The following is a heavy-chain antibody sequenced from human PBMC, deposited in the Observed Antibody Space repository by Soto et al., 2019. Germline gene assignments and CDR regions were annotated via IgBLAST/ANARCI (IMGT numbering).Heavy chain of an antibody. Sequence: QVQLQQWGAGLLKPSETLSLTCAVYGGSFSGYYWTWIRQPPGKGLEWIGEINHSGSTNYNPSLKTRVTISVDTSKNQFSLKLNSVTAADTAVYYCARGPNHSSSWDFGYWGQGTLVTVSS. CDR3: ARGPNHSSSWDFGY. J-gene: IGHJ4*02. D-gene: IGHD6-13*01. V-gene: IGHV4-34*01. CDR2: INHSGST. CDR1: GGSFSGYY.